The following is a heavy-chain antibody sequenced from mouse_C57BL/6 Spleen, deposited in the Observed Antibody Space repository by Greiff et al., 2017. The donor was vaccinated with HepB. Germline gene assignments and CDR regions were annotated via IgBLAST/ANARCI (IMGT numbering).Heavy chain of an antibody. CDR1: GFTFSSYA. D-gene: IGHD1-1*01. CDR2: ISDGGSYT. V-gene: IGHV5-4*01. Sequence: EVMLVESGGGLVKPGGSLKLSCAASGFTFSSYAMSWVRQTPEKRLEWVATISDGGSYTYYPDNVKGRFTISRDNAKNNLYLQMSHLKSEDTAMYYCARDLTTVAHWYFDVWGTGTTVTVSS. CDR3: ARDLTTVAHWYFDV. J-gene: IGHJ1*03.